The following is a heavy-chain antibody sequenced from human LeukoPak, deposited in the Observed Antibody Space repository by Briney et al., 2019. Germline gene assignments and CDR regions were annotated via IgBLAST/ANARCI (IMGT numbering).Heavy chain of an antibody. J-gene: IGHJ4*02. V-gene: IGHV3-21*01. CDR2: VSTGSNYI. CDR1: GFTFSSYS. D-gene: IGHD2-2*01. Sequence: PGGSLRLSCTASGFTFSSYSLNWVRQAPGKGLEWVSSVSTGSNYIYYADSVKGRFTISRDNAKNSLYLQMNSLRAEDTAVYYCARERGVVPAETDYWGQGTLVTVSS. CDR3: ARERGVVPAETDY.